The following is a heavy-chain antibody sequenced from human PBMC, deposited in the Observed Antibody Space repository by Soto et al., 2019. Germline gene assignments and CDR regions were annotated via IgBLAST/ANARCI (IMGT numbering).Heavy chain of an antibody. V-gene: IGHV3-21*06. CDR3: ARESEDLASNFDY. CDR2: ISSTTNYI. J-gene: IGHJ4*02. Sequence: GGFLRLSCAASGFTFTRYSMNWVRQAPGKGLEWVSSISSTTNYIYYGDSMKGRFTISRDNAKNSLYLEMNSLRAEDTAVYYCARESEDLASNFDYWGQGTLVTVSS. CDR1: GFTFTRYS.